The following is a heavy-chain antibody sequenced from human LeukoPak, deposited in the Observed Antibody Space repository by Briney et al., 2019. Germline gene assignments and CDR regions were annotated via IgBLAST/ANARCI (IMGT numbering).Heavy chain of an antibody. J-gene: IGHJ4*02. Sequence: GRSLRLSCAASGFTFSNYGMHWVRQAPGKGLEWVAVIWYDGGSKYYADSVKGRFTISRDNSKNTLYLQMNSLRTEDTAVYYCARGRGYDSGTYNYAFSDYWGQGTLVTVSS. CDR1: GFTFSNYG. CDR3: ARGRGYDSGTYNYAFSDY. D-gene: IGHD3-22*01. CDR2: IWYDGGSK. V-gene: IGHV3-33*01.